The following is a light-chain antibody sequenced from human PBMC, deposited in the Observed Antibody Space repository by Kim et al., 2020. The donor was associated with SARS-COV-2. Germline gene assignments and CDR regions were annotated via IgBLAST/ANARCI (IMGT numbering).Light chain of an antibody. V-gene: IGKV3-15*01. Sequence: EMVMTQSPATLSVSPGERATLSCRASQSIINNLAWYQQKPGQAPRLLISGASTRATGIPARFSGSGSGTEFTLTINSLQSEDFALYYCQQYNSWLITFGQGTRLEIK. CDR3: QQYNSWLIT. J-gene: IGKJ5*01. CDR1: QSIINN. CDR2: GAS.